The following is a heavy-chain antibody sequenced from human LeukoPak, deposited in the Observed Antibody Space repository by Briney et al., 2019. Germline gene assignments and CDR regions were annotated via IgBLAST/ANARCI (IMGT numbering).Heavy chain of an antibody. CDR1: GGSISSSSYY. J-gene: IGHJ3*02. D-gene: IGHD1-26*01. V-gene: IGHV4-39*01. CDR3: ARPYSGSYLDDAFDI. Sequence: SETLSLTCTVSGGSISSSSYYWGWIRQPPGKGLEWIGSIYYSGSTDYNPSLKSRVTISVDTSKNQFSLKLSSVTAAGTAVYYCARPYSGSYLDDAFDIWGQGTMVTVSS. CDR2: IYYSGST.